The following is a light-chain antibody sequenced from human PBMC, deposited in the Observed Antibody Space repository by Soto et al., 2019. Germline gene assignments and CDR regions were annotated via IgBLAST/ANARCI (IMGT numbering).Light chain of an antibody. CDR2: DVS. CDR3: SSYTTSNTL. V-gene: IGLV2-14*03. CDR1: SSDVGDYNH. J-gene: IGLJ2*01. Sequence: QSALTQPASVSGSPGQSITISCTTSSSDVGDYNHVSWYQQHPGKAPKLMIYDVSHRPSGVSSRFSGSKSGNTASLTISGLQTEDEADYYCSSYTTSNTLFGGGTKPPS.